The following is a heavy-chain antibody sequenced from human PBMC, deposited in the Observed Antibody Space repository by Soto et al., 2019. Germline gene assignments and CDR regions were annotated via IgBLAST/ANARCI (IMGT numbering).Heavy chain of an antibody. D-gene: IGHD6-19*01. CDR3: ARSIAVDGTEEYYFDY. V-gene: IGHV3-33*01. CDR1: GFTFSSYG. J-gene: IGHJ4*02. CDR2: IWYDGSNK. Sequence: GGSLRLSCAASGFTFSSYGMHWVRQAPGKGLEWVAVIWYDGSNKYYADSVKGRFTISRDNSKNTLYLQMNSLRAEDTAVYYCARSIAVDGTEEYYFDYWGQGTLVTV.